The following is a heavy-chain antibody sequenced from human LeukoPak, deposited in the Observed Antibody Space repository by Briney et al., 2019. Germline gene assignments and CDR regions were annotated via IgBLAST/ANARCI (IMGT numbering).Heavy chain of an antibody. D-gene: IGHD3-10*01. CDR1: GGSVSRGHYY. CDR2: IYYSGST. CDR3: ARGITRRRTFDI. Sequence: PSETLSLTCTVSGGSVSRGHYYWSWIRQPPGKGLEWIGYIYYSGSTYYNPSLKSRITISVDTSKNQFPLKLSSVTAADTALYYCARGITRRRTFDIWGQGTMVTVSS. V-gene: IGHV4-30-4*01. J-gene: IGHJ3*02.